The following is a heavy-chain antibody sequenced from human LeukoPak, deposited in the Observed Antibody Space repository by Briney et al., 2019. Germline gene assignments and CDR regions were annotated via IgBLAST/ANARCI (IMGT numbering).Heavy chain of an antibody. CDR1: GYSFSSYW. J-gene: IGHJ4*02. CDR2: IYPGDADT. Sequence: GESLKISCQGSGYSFSSYWIGWVRQMPGKGLEWMGVIYPGDADTTYSPSFQGQVTISADKSTSTAYLQWNRLEASDTGMYYCARRRGSGRYSDYWGQGTLVTVSS. V-gene: IGHV5-51*01. CDR3: ARRRGSGRYSDY. D-gene: IGHD3-10*01.